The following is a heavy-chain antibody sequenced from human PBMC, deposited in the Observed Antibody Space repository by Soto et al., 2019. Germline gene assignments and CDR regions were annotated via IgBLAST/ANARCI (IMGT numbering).Heavy chain of an antibody. V-gene: IGHV5-51*01. CDR3: ASSRDIRYPYYFDY. Sequence: GESQKISCKGAGYSFTSYWIGWVRQKPGKGLEWMGIIYPGDSDTRYSPSFQGQVTISADKSISTAYLQWSSLKASDTAMYYCASSRDIRYPYYFDYWGQGTLVTVSS. CDR2: IYPGDSDT. D-gene: IGHD1-26*01. CDR1: GYSFTSYW. J-gene: IGHJ4*02.